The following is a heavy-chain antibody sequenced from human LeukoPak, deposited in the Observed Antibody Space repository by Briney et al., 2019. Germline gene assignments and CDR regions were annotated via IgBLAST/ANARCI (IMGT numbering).Heavy chain of an antibody. CDR1: GFTVSSNH. D-gene: IGHD3-10*01. V-gene: IGHV3-13*01. J-gene: IGHJ3*02. CDR2: ILTNGDT. Sequence: GGSLRLSCAASGFTVSSNHMSWVRQAPGKGLEWVARILTNGDTDYGASVEGRFTISRENAKSYVYLQMNSLRDGDTAVYYCARDRFGERTFEKWGQGTMVTVSS. CDR3: ARDRFGERTFEK.